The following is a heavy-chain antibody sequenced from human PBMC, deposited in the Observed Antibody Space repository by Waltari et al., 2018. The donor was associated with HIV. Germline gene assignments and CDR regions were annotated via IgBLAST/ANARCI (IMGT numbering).Heavy chain of an antibody. CDR1: GFTFSSYG. D-gene: IGHD6-13*01. V-gene: IGHV3-30*02. CDR3: AKVSRYSNNWFDY. CDR2: IRYDGSNK. J-gene: IGHJ4*02. Sequence: QVQLVESGGGVVQPGGSLRLSCAASGFTFSSYGLHWVRQAPGKGLEWVAFIRYDGSNKYYADSVKGRFTISRDNSKNTLYLQMNSLRAEDTAVYYCAKVSRYSNNWFDYWGQGTLVTVSS.